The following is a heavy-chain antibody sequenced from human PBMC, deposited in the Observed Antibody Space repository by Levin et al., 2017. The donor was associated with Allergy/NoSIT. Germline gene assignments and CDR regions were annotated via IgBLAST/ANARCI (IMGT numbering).Heavy chain of an antibody. Sequence: ASVKVSCKVSGSTLSEVSVNWVRQAPGEGLEWMGRFDPETDETDNPQKFHGRVTVPEDTSTDTGYMELSGLRSDDTAVYYCAIAQYDFRSGKPQSFDYWGQGTLITVSS. CDR3: AIAQYDFRSGKPQSFDY. CDR1: GSTLSEVS. D-gene: IGHD3-3*01. CDR2: FDPETDET. V-gene: IGHV1-24*01. J-gene: IGHJ4*02.